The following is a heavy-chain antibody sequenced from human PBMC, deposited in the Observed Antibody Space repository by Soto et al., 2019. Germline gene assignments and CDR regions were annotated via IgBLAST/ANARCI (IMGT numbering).Heavy chain of an antibody. V-gene: IGHV4-59*01. CDR2: IYYSGST. J-gene: IGHJ4*02. Sequence: QVQLQESGPGLVKPSETLSLTCTVSGGSISSYYWSWIRQPPGKGLEWIGYIYYSGSTNYNPSLKSRVTISVDTSKNQFSLKLSSVTAADTAVYYCARAKRYSSSLLWDWGQGTLVTVSS. CDR3: ARAKRYSSSLLWD. D-gene: IGHD6-6*01. CDR1: GGSISSYY.